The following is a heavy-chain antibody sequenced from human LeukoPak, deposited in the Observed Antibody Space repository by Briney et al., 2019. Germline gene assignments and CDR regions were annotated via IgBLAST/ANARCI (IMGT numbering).Heavy chain of an antibody. CDR2: IHSSGST. D-gene: IGHD5-18*01. V-gene: IGHV4-59*01. Sequence: PSETLSLTCGVSGGSISGYYWSWIRRPPEKGLEWIGYIHSSGSTNYSPSLKSRLTLSVDTSKNQFSLNLNSVTAADTAVYYCARVGVTATVNGYRYHALDVWGQGTTVAVSS. J-gene: IGHJ6*02. CDR1: GGSISGYY. CDR3: ARVGVTATVNGYRYHALDV.